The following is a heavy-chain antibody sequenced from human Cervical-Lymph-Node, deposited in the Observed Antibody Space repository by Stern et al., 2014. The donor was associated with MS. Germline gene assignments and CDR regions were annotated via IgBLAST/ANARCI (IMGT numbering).Heavy chain of an antibody. V-gene: IGHV3-30-3*01. J-gene: IGHJ4*02. CDR3: ARDPSRFGDNGYLDF. D-gene: IGHD3-10*01. CDR2: IAQDVTNR. CDR1: GFPFSSFE. Sequence: VQLVESGGGLVQPGKSLRLSCAASGFPFSSFEMHWVRQAPGQGLQWRAVIAQDVTNRYSAAAVKGRLPISSDKSNNAVYLQISSLRLDDTAVYFCARDPSRFGDNGYLDFWGQGTLVTVSS.